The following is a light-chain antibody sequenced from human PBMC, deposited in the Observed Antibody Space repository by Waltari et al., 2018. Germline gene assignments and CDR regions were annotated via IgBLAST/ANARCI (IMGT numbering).Light chain of an antibody. CDR2: DAS. J-gene: IGKJ1*01. Sequence: MTQSPDTLSASPGERITLSCRASHSINTNLAWYQRKPGQAPRLLISDASTRAAGVPARFSGSGSGTEFTLTISSLQSEDFAVYYCQQYNNWPPAFGQGTKVE. CDR1: HSINTN. V-gene: IGKV3-15*01. CDR3: QQYNNWPPA.